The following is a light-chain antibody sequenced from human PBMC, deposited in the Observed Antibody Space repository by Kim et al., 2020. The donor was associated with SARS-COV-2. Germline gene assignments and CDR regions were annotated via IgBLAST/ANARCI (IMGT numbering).Light chain of an antibody. V-gene: IGLV6-57*01. J-gene: IGLJ3*02. CDR1: SGSIARNY. Sequence: GKTVTISCTRSSGSIARNYVQWYQQRPGSSPTTVIYEDNQRPSGVPDRFSGSIDSSSNSASLTISGLKTEDETDYYCQSYDSSSGVFGGGTQLTVL. CDR2: EDN. CDR3: QSYDSSSGV.